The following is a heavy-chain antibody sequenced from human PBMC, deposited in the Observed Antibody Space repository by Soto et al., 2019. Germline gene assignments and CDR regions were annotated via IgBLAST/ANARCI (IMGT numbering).Heavy chain of an antibody. CDR3: ARALYDYDSSVMFDP. CDR1: GYTFTSYA. J-gene: IGHJ5*02. V-gene: IGHV1-3*01. CDR2: INAGNGNT. Sequence: EASLKVSCKASGYTFTSYAMHWVRQAPGQRLEWMGWINAGNGNTKYSQKFQGRVTITRDTSASTAYMELSSLRSEDTAVYYCARALYDYDSSVMFDPWGQGTLVTVSS. D-gene: IGHD3-22*01.